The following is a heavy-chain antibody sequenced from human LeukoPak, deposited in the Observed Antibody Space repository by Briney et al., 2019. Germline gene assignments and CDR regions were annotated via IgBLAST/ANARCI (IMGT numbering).Heavy chain of an antibody. CDR1: GGSISSYY. D-gene: IGHD6-6*01. CDR2: IYYSGST. CDR3: ARALGYSSSSEFYWFDP. Sequence: SETLSLTCTVSGGSISSYYWSWIRQPPGKGLEWIGYIYYSGSTNYNPSLKSRVTISVDTSKNQFSLKLSSVTVADTAVYYCARALGYSSSSEFYWFDPWGQGTLVTVSS. V-gene: IGHV4-59*01. J-gene: IGHJ5*02.